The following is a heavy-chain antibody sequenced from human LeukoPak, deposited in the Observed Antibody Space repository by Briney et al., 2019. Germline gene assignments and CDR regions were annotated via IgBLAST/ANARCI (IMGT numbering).Heavy chain of an antibody. J-gene: IGHJ6*03. CDR2: ISWNSGNT. D-gene: IGHD2/OR15-2a*01. Sequence: PGGSLRLFCAASGFTFDDHALHWVRQAPGKGLEWVAGISWNSGNTGYADSVKGRFTISRDNAKNSLHLQMNSLRAEDTALYYCARVYELREEDYYYYYMDVWGKGTTVTVSS. V-gene: IGHV3-9*01. CDR3: ARVYELREEDYYYYYMDV. CDR1: GFTFDDHA.